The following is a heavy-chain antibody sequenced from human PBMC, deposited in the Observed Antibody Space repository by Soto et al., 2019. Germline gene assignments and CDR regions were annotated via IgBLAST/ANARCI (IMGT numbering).Heavy chain of an antibody. CDR3: AKDSSGYSDGYYYYYYMDV. D-gene: IGHD2-15*01. CDR1: GFTCSSYA. V-gene: IGHV3-23*01. CDR2: ISGTGRST. Sequence: PGVSMRLSYTASGFTCSSYAMSWVRQAPGKGLDWVSTISGTGRSTYYADSVKGRFTISRDNSKNTLYLQVNSLRAEDTTVYYCAKDSSGYSDGYYYYYYMDVWGKGPTVTVSS. J-gene: IGHJ6*03.